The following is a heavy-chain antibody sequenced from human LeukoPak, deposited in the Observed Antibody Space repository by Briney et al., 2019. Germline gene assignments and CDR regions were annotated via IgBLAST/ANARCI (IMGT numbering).Heavy chain of an antibody. V-gene: IGHV3-7*01. CDR1: GFTFSSSW. D-gene: IGHD4-17*01. Sequence: GGSLRLSCAASGFTFSSSWMIWARLAPGKGLEWVGNINPDGGQKYYLDSVKGRFTSSRDNADNSLYLQMDGLRAEDTAVYYCATNTRAYAVLLAYWGQGTLVTVSS. J-gene: IGHJ4*02. CDR2: INPDGGQK. CDR3: ATNTRAYAVLLAY.